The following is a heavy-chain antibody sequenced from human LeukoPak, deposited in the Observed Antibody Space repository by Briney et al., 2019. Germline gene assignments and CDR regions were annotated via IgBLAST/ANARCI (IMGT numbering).Heavy chain of an antibody. CDR3: ARANSLQLWYYPFDY. CDR2: ISYDGSNK. D-gene: IGHD5-18*01. V-gene: IGHV3-30*04. CDR1: GFTFSSYA. Sequence: PGGSLRLSCAASGFTFSSYAMHWVRQAPGKGLEWVAVISYDGSNKYYADSVKGRFTISRDNSKNTLYLQMNSLRAEDTAVYYCARANSLQLWYYPFDYWGQGTLVTVSS. J-gene: IGHJ4*02.